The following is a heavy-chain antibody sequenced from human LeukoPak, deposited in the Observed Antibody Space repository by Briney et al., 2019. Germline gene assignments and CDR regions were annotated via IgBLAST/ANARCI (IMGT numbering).Heavy chain of an antibody. V-gene: IGHV4-4*07. CDR3: ARDSGTTGEVKFDP. Sequence: KPSETLSLTCTVSGGSISSYYLSWIRQPAGKGLEWIGRIYSRVTTYNPSLKSRVTMSADTSRNHVSLTLNSVTAADTAVYYCARDSGTTGEVKFDPWGQGTLVTVSS. CDR1: GGSISSYY. J-gene: IGHJ5*02. D-gene: IGHD3-10*01. CDR2: IYSRVT.